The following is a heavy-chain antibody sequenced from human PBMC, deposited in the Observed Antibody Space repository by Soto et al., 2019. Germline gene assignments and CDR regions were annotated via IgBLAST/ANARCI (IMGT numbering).Heavy chain of an antibody. Sequence: SETLSLTCAVSGGSISSGGYSWSWIRQPPGKGLEWIGYIYHSGSTYYNPSLKSRVTISVDRSKNQFSLKLSSVTAADTAVYYCARVGITIFGVVTYYYFDYWGQGTLVTVSS. V-gene: IGHV4-30-2*01. D-gene: IGHD3-3*01. CDR3: ARVGITIFGVVTYYYFDY. J-gene: IGHJ4*02. CDR2: IYHSGST. CDR1: GGSISSGGYS.